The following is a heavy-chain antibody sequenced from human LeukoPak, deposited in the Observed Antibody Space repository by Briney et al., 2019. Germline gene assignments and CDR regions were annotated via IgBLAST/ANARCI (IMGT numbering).Heavy chain of an antibody. D-gene: IGHD6-19*01. CDR1: GGTFSSYA. Sequence: SVKVSCKASGGTFSSYAISWVRQAPGQRREWLGGIIPIFGTANYAQTFQGRVTITADKSTRTAYLALRSLTSEDTAVYYCTRSDGAVAQLCGMDVWGKGTTVPGSS. J-gene: IGHJ6*04. CDR3: TRSDGAVAQLCGMDV. V-gene: IGHV1-69*06. CDR2: IIPIFGTA.